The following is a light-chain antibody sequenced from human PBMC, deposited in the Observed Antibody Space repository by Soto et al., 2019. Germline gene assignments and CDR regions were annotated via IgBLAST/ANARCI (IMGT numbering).Light chain of an antibody. CDR3: QERVTWPLT. V-gene: IGKV3-11*01. J-gene: IGKJ4*01. CDR2: DAS. Sequence: VLTQSPVTLSLSPGDRATLSCRASQNIDRYLAWYQQKPGQAPRLLIYDASNRATGIPARFSGSGSGTDFTLTITSLEPEDFAVYYCQERVTWPLTFGGGTKV. CDR1: QNIDRY.